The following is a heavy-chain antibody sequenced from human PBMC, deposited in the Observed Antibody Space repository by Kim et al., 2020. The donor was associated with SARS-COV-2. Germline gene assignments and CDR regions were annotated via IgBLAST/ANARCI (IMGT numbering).Heavy chain of an antibody. J-gene: IGHJ4*02. V-gene: IGHV4-30-4*08. D-gene: IGHD4-17*01. CDR2: IYYSGST. Sequence: SETLSLTCTVSGGSISSGDYYWSWIRQHPGKGLEWIGYIYYSGSTYYNPSLKSRVTISVDTSKNQFSLKLSSVTAADTAVYYCAICITGTNASCYFDYWGQGTLVTVSS. CDR3: AICITGTNASCYFDY. CDR1: GGSISSGDYY.